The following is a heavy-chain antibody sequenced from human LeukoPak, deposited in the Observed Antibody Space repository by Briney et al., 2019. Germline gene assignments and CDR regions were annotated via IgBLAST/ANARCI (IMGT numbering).Heavy chain of an antibody. CDR2: LNTEEGET. D-gene: IGHD3-22*01. V-gene: IGHV3-74*01. Sequence: GGSLTVPCAASGFTFSNHRMDWVRQAPGKGLVWVSRLNTEEGETIYADSVKGRFTISRDNAKNTLYLQMDSLRTEDTAVYYCARRGDGSGYYVSWGQGTGVRLF. J-gene: IGHJ3*01. CDR3: ARRGDGSGYYVS. CDR1: GFTFSNHR.